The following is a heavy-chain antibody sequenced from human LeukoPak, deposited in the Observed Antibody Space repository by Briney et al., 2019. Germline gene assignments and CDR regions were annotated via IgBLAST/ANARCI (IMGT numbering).Heavy chain of an antibody. CDR1: GYTFRSHY. CDR2: INPSGGTT. J-gene: IGHJ4*02. CDR3: AREPLRCSYDKCFVKFYFDY. V-gene: IGHV1-46*01. Sequence: ASVKVSCKASGYTFRSHYLHWVRQAPGQGLEWMGMINPSGGTTTYARKFQGRVTMTRDTSTSTVYVELNSLTSEDTAVFYCAREPLRCSYDKCFVKFYFDYWGQGTLVTVSS. D-gene: IGHD3-10*01.